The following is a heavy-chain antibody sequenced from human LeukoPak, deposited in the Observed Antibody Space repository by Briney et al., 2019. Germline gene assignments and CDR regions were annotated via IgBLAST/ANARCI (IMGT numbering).Heavy chain of an antibody. V-gene: IGHV1-69*05. J-gene: IGHJ4*02. D-gene: IGHD4-17*01. CDR1: GGTFSSYA. CDR2: IIPIFGTA. Sequence: SVKVSCKASGGTFSSYAISWVRQAPGQGLEWIGGIIPIFGTANYAQKFQGRVTITTDESTSTAYMELSSLRSEDTAVYYCARSRTTVTSSFDYWGQGTLVTVSS. CDR3: ARSRTTVTSSFDY.